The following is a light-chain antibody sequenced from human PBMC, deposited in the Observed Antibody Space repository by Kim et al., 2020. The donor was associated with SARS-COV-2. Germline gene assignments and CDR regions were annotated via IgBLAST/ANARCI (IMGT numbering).Light chain of an antibody. J-gene: IGLJ1*01. CDR2: DVS. CDR3: CSYAGSYTHYV. CDR1: SSDVGGYNY. V-gene: IGLV2-11*01. Sequence: QSAPTQARSVSGSPGQSVTISCTGTSSDVGGYNYVSWYQQHPGKAPKHMIYDVSKRPSGVPDRFSGSKSGNTASLTISGLQAEDEADYYCCSYAGSYTHYVFGTGTKVTVL.